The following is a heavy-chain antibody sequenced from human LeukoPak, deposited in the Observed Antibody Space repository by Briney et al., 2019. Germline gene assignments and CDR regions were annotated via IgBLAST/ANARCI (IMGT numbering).Heavy chain of an antibody. D-gene: IGHD3-22*01. Sequence: GGSLRLSCAASGFTFNIYGMHWVRQAPGKGLEWVAVIWYDGSNKYYADSVKGRFTISRDNSKNTLYLQMNSLRAEDTAVYYCASDYYDSSGYYSVLGYWGQGTLVTVSS. V-gene: IGHV3-33*08. CDR1: GFTFNIYG. J-gene: IGHJ4*02. CDR2: IWYDGSNK. CDR3: ASDYYDSSGYYSVLGY.